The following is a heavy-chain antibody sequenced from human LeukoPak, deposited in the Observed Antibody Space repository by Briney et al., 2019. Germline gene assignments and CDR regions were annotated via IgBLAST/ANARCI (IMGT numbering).Heavy chain of an antibody. D-gene: IGHD5-12*01. CDR2: IIPIFGTA. CDR3: ARSLYSGYDQSYYYYGMDV. J-gene: IGHJ6*02. CDR1: GGTFSSYA. Sequence: GASVKVSCKASGGTFSSYAISWVRQAPGQGLEWMGGIIPIFGTANYAQKFQGRVTITADESTSTAYMELSSLRSEDTAVYYCARSLYSGYDQSYYYYGMDVWGQGTTVTVSS. V-gene: IGHV1-69*01.